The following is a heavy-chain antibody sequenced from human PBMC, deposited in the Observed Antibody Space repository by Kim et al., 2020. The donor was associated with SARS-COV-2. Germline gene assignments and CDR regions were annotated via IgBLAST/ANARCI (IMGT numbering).Heavy chain of an antibody. Sequence: GGSLRLSCTASGFTFTNFCMNWIRQAPGKGPEWLSYISDAGSHTLYADSVKGRFTISRDNARNLVYLQMNSLRAEDTAVYYCARDVEGVRGYGLWSPGTLVTVSS. V-gene: IGHV3-11*04. CDR2: ISDAGSHT. CDR3: ARDVEGVRGYGL. J-gene: IGHJ4*02. CDR1: GFTFTNFC. D-gene: IGHD3-10*01.